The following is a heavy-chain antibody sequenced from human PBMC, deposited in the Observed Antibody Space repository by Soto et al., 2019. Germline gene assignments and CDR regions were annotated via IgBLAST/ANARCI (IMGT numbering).Heavy chain of an antibody. J-gene: IGHJ6*02. CDR1: GGSFSGHF. V-gene: IGHV4-34*01. CDR3: ARGSAGRGYYYSGMDV. Sequence: PSETLSLTCTVHGGSFSGHFGSWIRQPPGKGLEWIGEINHSGGTNYNPSLKSRVTISVDTSQNQFSLKLSSVTAADTAVYYCARGSAGRGYYYSGMDVWGQGTTVT. CDR2: INHSGGT.